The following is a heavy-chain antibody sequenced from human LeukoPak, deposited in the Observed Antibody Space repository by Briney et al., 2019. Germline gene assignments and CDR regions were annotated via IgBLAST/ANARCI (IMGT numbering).Heavy chain of an antibody. Sequence: SETLSLTRTVSGGSISGYHWSSLRQPPGKGLQWIGWIYNSGSTSCNPSLRSRVTISIDTSKNQLFLKLSSVTAADTAVYYCASASTYSSSWEGDFDYWGQGALVTVSS. CDR1: GGSISGYH. J-gene: IGHJ4*02. CDR3: ASASTYSSSWEGDFDY. CDR2: IYNSGST. V-gene: IGHV4-59*01. D-gene: IGHD2-2*01.